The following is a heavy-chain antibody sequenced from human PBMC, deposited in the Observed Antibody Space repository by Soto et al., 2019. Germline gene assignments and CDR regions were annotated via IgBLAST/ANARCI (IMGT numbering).Heavy chain of an antibody. D-gene: IGHD4-4*01. Sequence: EVQLLESGGGLVQPGGSLRLSCAASGFTFSSYAMSWVRQAPGKGLEWVSAISGSGGSTYYADSVKGRFTISRDNSKNTLYLQMNSLRSEDTVVYYCAKDSDTIPIYSNRDYWGQGTLVTVSS. CDR1: GFTFSSYA. CDR2: ISGSGGST. CDR3: AKDSDTIPIYSNRDY. V-gene: IGHV3-23*01. J-gene: IGHJ4*02.